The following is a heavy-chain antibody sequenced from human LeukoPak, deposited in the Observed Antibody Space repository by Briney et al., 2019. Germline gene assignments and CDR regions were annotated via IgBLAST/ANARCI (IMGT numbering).Heavy chain of an antibody. J-gene: IGHJ6*02. Sequence: SETLSLTCTVSGGSISSGGYYWSWIRQHPGKGLEWIGYIYYSGSTYYNPSLKSRVTISVDTSKNQFSLKLSSVTAADTAVYYCARGRSRDGYNFIPYYYYGMDVWGQGTTVTVSS. CDR2: IYYSGST. V-gene: IGHV4-31*03. CDR3: ARGRSRDGYNFIPYYYYGMDV. D-gene: IGHD5-12*01. CDR1: GGSISSGGYY.